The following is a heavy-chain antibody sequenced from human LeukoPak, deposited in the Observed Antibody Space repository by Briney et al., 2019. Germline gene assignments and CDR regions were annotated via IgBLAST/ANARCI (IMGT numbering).Heavy chain of an antibody. V-gene: IGHV1-2*02. D-gene: IGHD6-13*01. CDR3: ARSAIRTYSGSWYVCAY. Sequence: ASVKVSCKASGYTFTGYYMHWVRQAPGQGLEWMGWINPNSGGTNYAQKFQGRVTMTRDTSISTAYMELSRLRSDDTAVYYCARSAIRTYSGSWYVCAYWGQGTLVTVSS. CDR2: INPNSGGT. CDR1: GYTFTGYY. J-gene: IGHJ4*02.